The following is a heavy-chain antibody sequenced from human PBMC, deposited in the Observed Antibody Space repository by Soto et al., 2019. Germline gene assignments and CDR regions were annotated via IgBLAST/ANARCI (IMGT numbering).Heavy chain of an antibody. J-gene: IGHJ6*02. CDR1: GGSISSGDYY. D-gene: IGHD1-26*01. V-gene: IGHV4-30-4*01. CDR2: IYYSGST. Sequence: TLSLTCTVSGGSISSGDYYWSWIRQPPGKGLEWIGYIYYSGSTYYNPSLKSRVTISVDTSKNQFSLKLSSVTAADTAVYYCARGLGGSYFRGYYYGMDVWGQGTTVTVSS. CDR3: ARGLGGSYFRGYYYGMDV.